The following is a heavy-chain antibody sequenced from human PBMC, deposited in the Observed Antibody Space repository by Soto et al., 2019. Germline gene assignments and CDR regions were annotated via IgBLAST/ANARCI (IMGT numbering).Heavy chain of an antibody. CDR1: GFTFSSYA. V-gene: IGHV3-23*01. J-gene: IGHJ5*02. Sequence: GGSLTLSCAASGFTFSSYAMSWVRQAPGKGLEWVSAISGSGGSTYYADSVKGRFTISRDNSKNTLYLQMNSLRAEDTAVYYCAKDCQLRLLPGSWFDPWGQGTLVTVSS. CDR2: ISGSGGST. CDR3: AKDCQLRLLPGSWFDP. D-gene: IGHD5-18*01.